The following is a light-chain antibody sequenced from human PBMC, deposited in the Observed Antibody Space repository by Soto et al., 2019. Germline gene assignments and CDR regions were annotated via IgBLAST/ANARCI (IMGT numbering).Light chain of an antibody. CDR1: SSDVGAYNY. CDR3: CSYAGTYNVV. J-gene: IGLJ3*02. Sequence: QSVLTQPRSVSGSPGQSVTISCTGTSSDVGAYNYVSWYQQHPGKAPKLIIYDVSKGPSGVPDRFSGSKSGNTASLTISGLQAEDEADYYCCSYAGTYNVVFGGGTKVTVL. V-gene: IGLV2-11*01. CDR2: DVS.